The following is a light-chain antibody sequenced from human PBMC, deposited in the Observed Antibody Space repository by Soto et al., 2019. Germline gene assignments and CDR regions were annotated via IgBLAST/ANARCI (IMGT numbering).Light chain of an antibody. J-gene: IGKJ4*01. CDR1: QSVYSN. CDR2: GTF. Sequence: EILMTQSPATLSVSPGERATLSCRASQSVYSNLAWYQQKPGQAPRLLIHGTFTRATGIPARFSGSGSGTEFTLTISSLQSEDFAVYYCQQYNKWPLTFGGGTKVEIK. CDR3: QQYNKWPLT. V-gene: IGKV3-15*01.